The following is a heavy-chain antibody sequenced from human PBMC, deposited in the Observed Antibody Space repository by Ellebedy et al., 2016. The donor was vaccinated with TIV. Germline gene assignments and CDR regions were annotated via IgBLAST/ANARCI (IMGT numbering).Heavy chain of an antibody. CDR2: INPNTGGT. D-gene: IGHD1-26*01. Sequence: AASVKVSCKASGYSFTGYYMHWVRQATGQGLEWMGWINPNTGGTNYAQKFQGRVTMTRDTSISTAYMELSRLRSDDTAVYYCARDRDGATVFFDYWGQGTLVTVSS. CDR1: GYSFTGYY. CDR3: ARDRDGATVFFDY. J-gene: IGHJ4*02. V-gene: IGHV1-2*02.